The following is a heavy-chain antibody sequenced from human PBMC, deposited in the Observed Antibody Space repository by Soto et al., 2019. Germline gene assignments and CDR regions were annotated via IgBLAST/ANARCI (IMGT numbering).Heavy chain of an antibody. CDR3: AKNYDSSAYSLPNAFDI. J-gene: IGHJ3*02. Sequence: GGSLRLSCAASGFTFSSYAMNWVRQAPGKGLEWVSSISGSGGSTYYANSVKGRFTISRDKSRNTLYLQMNSLRAEDTAVYYCAKNYDSSAYSLPNAFDIWGQGTMVTVSS. CDR2: ISGSGGST. V-gene: IGHV3-23*01. CDR1: GFTFSSYA. D-gene: IGHD3-22*01.